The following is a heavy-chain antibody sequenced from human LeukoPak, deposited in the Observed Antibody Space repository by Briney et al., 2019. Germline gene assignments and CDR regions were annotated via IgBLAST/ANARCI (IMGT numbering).Heavy chain of an antibody. CDR2: IKEDGSEK. CDR1: GFTFSTYW. D-gene: IGHD6-6*01. CDR3: FSSVASQYYYYCMDV. Sequence: GGSLRLSCAASGFTFSTYWMSWVRQAPGKGLEWVANIKEDGSEKYYVDSVKGRFTISRDNAKNSLYLEMNSLRAEDTAMYYCFSSVASQYYYYCMDVWGKGTMVTVSS. J-gene: IGHJ6*03. V-gene: IGHV3-7*01.